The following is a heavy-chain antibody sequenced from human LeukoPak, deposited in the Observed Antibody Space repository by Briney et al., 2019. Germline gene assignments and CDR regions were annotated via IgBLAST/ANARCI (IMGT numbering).Heavy chain of an antibody. J-gene: IGHJ4*02. V-gene: IGHV4-34*01. CDR3: ARRASVAATLDY. D-gene: IGHD2-15*01. CDR2: VNHSGTT. CDR1: GESFSGHY. Sequence: SETLSLTCAVYGESFSGHYWSWIRQPPGEGLEWIGEVNHSGTTNYNTSLKSRVTISVDTSKNQFSLKLRSVTAADTAVYYCARRASVAATLDYWGQGTLVTVSS.